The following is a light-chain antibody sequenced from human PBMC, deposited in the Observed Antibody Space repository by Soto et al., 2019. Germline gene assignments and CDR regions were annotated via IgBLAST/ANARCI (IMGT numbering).Light chain of an antibody. V-gene: IGKV3-15*01. J-gene: IGKJ1*01. CDR3: QQYNNLPPT. CDR2: SAS. CDR1: ERVSTN. Sequence: PGASATLSCMASERVSTNLAWYRQTPGQAPRLLIYSASRRPTDIPVRFSGSGSGAEFTLTISSLQSEDFAIYYCQQYNNLPPTFGQGTKVAI.